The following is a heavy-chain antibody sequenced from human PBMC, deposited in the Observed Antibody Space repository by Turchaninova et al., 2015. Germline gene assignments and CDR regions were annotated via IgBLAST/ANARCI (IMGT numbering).Heavy chain of an antibody. CDR1: GDSISSGYH. J-gene: IGHJ4*02. Sequence: QVPLQEWGPGLVKPSETLSLPCPGSGDSISSGYHWGWIRQPPGKGLQWIGRIYHSGSTYYTPTLKSRVTISVDTSKNQFSLKLSSVTAADTAVYYCARHGRITMIVYWGQGTLVTVSS. V-gene: IGHV4-38-2*01. D-gene: IGHD3-22*01. CDR3: ARHGRITMIVY. CDR2: IYHSGST.